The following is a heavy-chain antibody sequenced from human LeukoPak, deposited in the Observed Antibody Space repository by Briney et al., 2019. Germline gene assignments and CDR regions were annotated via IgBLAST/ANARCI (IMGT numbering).Heavy chain of an antibody. J-gene: IGHJ4*02. CDR2: IYTSGST. V-gene: IGHV4-4*07. CDR3: ARVDLRAAYFDY. CDR1: GRSISSYY. D-gene: IGHD2-15*01. Sequence: SETLSLTCTVSGRSISSYYWSWIRQPAGKGLEWIGRIYTSGSTGYNPSLKSRVTMSVDTSKNQFSLKLSSVTAADTAVYYCARVDLRAAYFDYWGQGTLVTVSS.